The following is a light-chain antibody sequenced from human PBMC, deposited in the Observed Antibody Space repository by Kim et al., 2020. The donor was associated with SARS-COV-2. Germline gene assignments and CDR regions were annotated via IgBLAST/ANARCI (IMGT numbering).Light chain of an antibody. V-gene: IGKV4-1*01. CDR3: LQFSSTPLT. CDR2: WAS. CDR1: QSVLYSSSNKNY. Sequence: DIVMTQSPDSLAVSLGERATINCKSSQSVLYSSSNKNYLAWYQQKPGQPPKLLIYWASTRESGVPDRFSGSGSGTDFTLTISILQAEDVAMYYCLQFSSTPLTFGQVANVDIK. J-gene: IGKJ1*01.